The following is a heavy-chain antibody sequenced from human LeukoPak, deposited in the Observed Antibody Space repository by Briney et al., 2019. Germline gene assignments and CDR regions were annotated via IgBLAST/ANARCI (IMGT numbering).Heavy chain of an antibody. J-gene: IGHJ4*02. CDR2: IYYSGST. D-gene: IGHD3-22*01. Sequence: SQTLSLTCTVSGGSISSGDYYWSWIHQPPGKGLEWIGYIYYSGSTYYNPSLKSRVTISVDTSKNQFSLKLSSVTAADTAVYYCARARDYYDSSGYQEGFDYWGQGTLVTVSS. CDR1: GGSISSGDYY. V-gene: IGHV4-30-4*01. CDR3: ARARDYYDSSGYQEGFDY.